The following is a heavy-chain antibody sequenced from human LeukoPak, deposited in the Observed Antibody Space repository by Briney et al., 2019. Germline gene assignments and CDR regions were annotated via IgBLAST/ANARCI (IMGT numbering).Heavy chain of an antibody. V-gene: IGHV1-2*02. CDR2: INPNSGGT. CDR3: ARDGTGVSNLVQY. CDR1: GYTFTGYY. J-gene: IGHJ4*02. D-gene: IGHD5-24*01. Sequence: GASVKVSCKASGYTFTGYYMHWVRQAPGQGLEWMGWINPNSGGTNYAQKFQGRVTMTRDTSISAVYMELSRLRSDDTAVYYCARDGTGVSNLVQYWGQGTLVTVSS.